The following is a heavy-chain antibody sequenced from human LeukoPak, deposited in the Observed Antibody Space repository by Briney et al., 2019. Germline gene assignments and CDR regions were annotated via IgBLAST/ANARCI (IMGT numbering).Heavy chain of an antibody. CDR3: ARSYYYDSSGYWYFDY. CDR1: GGSFSGYY. Sequence: SETLSLTCAVYGGSFSGYYWSWIRQPPGKGLEWIGEINHSGSTNYNPSLKSRVTISVDTSKNQFSLKLSSVTAADTAVYYCARSYYYDSSGYWYFDYWGQGTLVTVSS. V-gene: IGHV4-34*01. J-gene: IGHJ4*02. D-gene: IGHD3-22*01. CDR2: INHSGST.